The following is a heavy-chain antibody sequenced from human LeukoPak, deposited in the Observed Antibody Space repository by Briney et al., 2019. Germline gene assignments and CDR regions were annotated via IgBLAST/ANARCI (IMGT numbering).Heavy chain of an antibody. J-gene: IGHJ6*02. CDR1: GYRFTSYW. V-gene: IGHV5-51*01. Sequence: GESLKISCKGSGYRFTSYWIAWVRQMPGKGLEWMGIIYPGDADARYRPSFQGQVTISADNSISTVYLQWSSLKASDTAMYYCARHGPSGSYRGGMDVWGQGTTVTVSS. CDR3: ARHGPSGSYRGGMDV. CDR2: IYPGDADA. D-gene: IGHD1-26*01.